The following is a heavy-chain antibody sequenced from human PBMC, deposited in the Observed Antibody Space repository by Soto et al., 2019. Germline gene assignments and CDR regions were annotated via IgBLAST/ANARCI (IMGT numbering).Heavy chain of an antibody. CDR2: ISWNSGSI. CDR3: AKGDWANYYYYYMDV. D-gene: IGHD2-21*01. J-gene: IGHJ6*03. Sequence: EVQLVESGGGLVQPGRSLRLSCAASGFTFDDYAMHWVRQAPGKGLEWVSGISWNSGSIGYADSVKGRFTISRDNAKNSLRLPMNSLRAEDTALYYCAKGDWANYYYYYMDVWGKGTTVTVSS. V-gene: IGHV3-9*01. CDR1: GFTFDDYA.